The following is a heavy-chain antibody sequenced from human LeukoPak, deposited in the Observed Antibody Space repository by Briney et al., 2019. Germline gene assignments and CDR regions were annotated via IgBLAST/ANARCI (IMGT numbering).Heavy chain of an antibody. CDR2: INPNSGGT. D-gene: IGHD3-10*01. J-gene: IGHJ3*02. Sequence: ASVKVSCKASGYTFSDYYMHWVRQAPGQGLEWMGWINPNSGGTNYAQKFQGRVTMTRDTSISTAYMELSRLRSDDTAVYYCARTYGSGEGAFDIWGQGTMVTVSS. CDR1: GYTFSDYY. V-gene: IGHV1-2*02. CDR3: ARTYGSGEGAFDI.